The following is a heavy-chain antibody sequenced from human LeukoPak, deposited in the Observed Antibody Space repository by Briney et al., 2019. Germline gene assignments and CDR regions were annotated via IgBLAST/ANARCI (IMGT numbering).Heavy chain of an antibody. CDR3: ARDRQSCTSGKCPRAFHI. Sequence: RGFLRLSRSAAGVTFSDYAKISVRQAPGKGLEWVSGISGSGRSTYYADSVEGRFTISRDNSKNTLYLQMNSLRAEDTAVYYCARDRQSCTSGKCPRAFHIWGEGTMVTVSS. D-gene: IGHD2-8*01. J-gene: IGHJ3*02. CDR1: GVTFSDYA. CDR2: ISGSGRST. V-gene: IGHV3-23*01.